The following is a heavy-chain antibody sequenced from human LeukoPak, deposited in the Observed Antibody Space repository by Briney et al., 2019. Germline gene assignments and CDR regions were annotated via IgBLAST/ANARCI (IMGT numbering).Heavy chain of an antibody. CDR3: ARERGRSSSGTQSHYFDY. CDR2: INHSGST. D-gene: IGHD6-6*01. Sequence: SETLSLTCAVYGGSFSGYYWSWIRQPPGKGQEWIGEINHSGSTNYNPSLKSRVTISVDTSKNQFSLKLSSVTAADTAVYYCARERGRSSSGTQSHYFDYWGQGTLVTVSS. J-gene: IGHJ4*02. CDR1: GGSFSGYY. V-gene: IGHV4-34*01.